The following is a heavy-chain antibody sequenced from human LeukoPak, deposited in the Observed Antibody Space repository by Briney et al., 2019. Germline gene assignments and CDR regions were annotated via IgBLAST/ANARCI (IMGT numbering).Heavy chain of an antibody. D-gene: IGHD5-24*01. V-gene: IGHV1-69*13. CDR1: GGTFSSYA. CDR3: AREEVGDGYNFGGY. CDR2: IIPIFGTA. J-gene: IGHJ4*02. Sequence: SVKVSCKASGGTFSSYAISWVRQAPGQGLEWMGGIIPIFGTANYAQKFQGRVTITADESTSTAYMELSSLRSEDTAVYYCAREEVGDGYNFGGYWGQGTLVTVSS.